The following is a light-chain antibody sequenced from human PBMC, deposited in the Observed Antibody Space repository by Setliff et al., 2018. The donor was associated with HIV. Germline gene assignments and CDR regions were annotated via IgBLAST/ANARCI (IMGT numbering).Light chain of an antibody. Sequence: QSALAQPASVSGSPGQSITISCTGTNSDVGGYNYVSWYQQHPGKVPKLMIYEVTNRPSGVSNRFSGSKSGNTASLTISGLQAEDEANYYCSSYTSSNTQVFGTGTKVTVL. CDR2: EVT. CDR1: NSDVGGYNY. J-gene: IGLJ1*01. CDR3: SSYTSSNTQV. V-gene: IGLV2-14*01.